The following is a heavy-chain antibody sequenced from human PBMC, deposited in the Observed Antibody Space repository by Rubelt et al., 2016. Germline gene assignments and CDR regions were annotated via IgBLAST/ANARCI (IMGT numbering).Heavy chain of an antibody. CDR1: GFTFSSYE. V-gene: IGHV3-48*03. Sequence: EVQLVESGGGLVQPGGSLRLSCAASGFTFSSYEMNWVRQAPGKGLEWVSYISSSGSTIYYADSVKGGCTSSRDNAKNALYLQMNSLRAEDTAVYDCARQRTVVAATGYYYGMDVWGQGTTVTVSS. D-gene: IGHD2-15*01. CDR3: ARQRTVVAATGYYYGMDV. CDR2: ISSSGSTI. J-gene: IGHJ6*02.